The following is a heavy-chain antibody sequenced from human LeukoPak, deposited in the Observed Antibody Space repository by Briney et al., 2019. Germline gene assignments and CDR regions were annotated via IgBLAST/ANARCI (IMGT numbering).Heavy chain of an antibody. CDR3: ARAHYDFWSGRNWFDP. D-gene: IGHD3-3*01. CDR2: IYYRGST. V-gene: IGHV4-59*01. Sequence: KPSETLSLTCTVSGGSISSYYWSWIRQPPGKGLEWIGYIYYRGSTNYNPSLKSRVTISVDTSKNQFSLKLSSVTAADTAVYYCARAHYDFWSGRNWFDPWGQGTLVTVSS. J-gene: IGHJ5*02. CDR1: GGSISSYY.